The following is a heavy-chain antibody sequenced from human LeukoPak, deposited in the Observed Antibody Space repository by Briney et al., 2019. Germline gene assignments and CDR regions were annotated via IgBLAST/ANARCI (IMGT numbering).Heavy chain of an antibody. V-gene: IGHV1-18*01. CDR2: ISAYNGNT. CDR3: ARDLKYSGSYILGY. Sequence: XRXAPXXXXXWMXXISAYNGNTNYAQKLQGRVTMTTDTSTSTAYMELRSLRSDDTAVYYCARDLKYSGSYILGYWGQGTLVTVSS. D-gene: IGHD1-26*01. J-gene: IGHJ4*02.